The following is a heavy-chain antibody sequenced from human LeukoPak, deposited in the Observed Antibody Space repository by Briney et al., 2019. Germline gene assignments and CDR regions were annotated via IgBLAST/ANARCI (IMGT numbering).Heavy chain of an antibody. D-gene: IGHD5-24*01. CDR1: GYSFTSYW. CDR3: AKSEMATTFNWFDP. J-gene: IGHJ5*02. CDR2: IYPGDSDT. Sequence: GESLKISCKGSGYSFTSYWIGWVRQMPGKGLEWMGVIYPGDSDTRYSPSFQGQVTISADKSISTAYLQWSSLKASDTAMYYRAKSEMATTFNWFDPWGQGTLVTVSS. V-gene: IGHV5-51*01.